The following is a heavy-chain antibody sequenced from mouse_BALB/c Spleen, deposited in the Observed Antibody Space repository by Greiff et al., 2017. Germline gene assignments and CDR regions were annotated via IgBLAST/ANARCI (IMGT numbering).Heavy chain of an antibody. CDR3: ARQGTGSYWYFDV. Sequence: EVKLMESGGGLVKPGGSLKLSCAASGFTFSSYAMSWVRQTPEKRLEWVATISSGGSYTYYPDSVKGRFTISRDNAKNTLYLQMSSLRSEDTAMYYCARQGTGSYWYFDVWGAGTTVTVSS. J-gene: IGHJ1*01. CDR1: GFTFSSYA. D-gene: IGHD1-1*02. V-gene: IGHV5-9-3*01. CDR2: ISSGGSYT.